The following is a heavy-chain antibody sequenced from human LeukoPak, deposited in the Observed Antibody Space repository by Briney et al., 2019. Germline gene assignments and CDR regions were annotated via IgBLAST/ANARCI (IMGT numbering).Heavy chain of an antibody. D-gene: IGHD2-15*01. CDR2: ITPIFATA. Sequence: SVKVSCKASGGTFSSYAISWVRQAPGQGLEWMGRITPIFATANYAQKFQGRVTITADKSTSTAYMELSSLRSEDTAVYYCARDYIGYCSGGSCYSGNYWGQGTLVTVSS. CDR3: ARDYIGYCSGGSCYSGNY. CDR1: GGTFSSYA. J-gene: IGHJ4*02. V-gene: IGHV1-69*06.